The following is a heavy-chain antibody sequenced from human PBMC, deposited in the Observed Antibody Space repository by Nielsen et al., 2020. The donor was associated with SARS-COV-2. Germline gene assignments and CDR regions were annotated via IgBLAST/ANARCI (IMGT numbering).Heavy chain of an antibody. Sequence: SVKVSCKVSGYTLTELSMHWVRQAPGKGLEWMGGFDPEDGETIYAQKFQGRVTMTEDTSTDTAYMELSSLRSEDTAVYYCATGDSGSYPFDYWGQGTLVTVSS. CDR1: GYTLTELS. D-gene: IGHD1-26*01. V-gene: IGHV1-24*01. CDR3: ATGDSGSYPFDY. CDR2: FDPEDGET. J-gene: IGHJ4*02.